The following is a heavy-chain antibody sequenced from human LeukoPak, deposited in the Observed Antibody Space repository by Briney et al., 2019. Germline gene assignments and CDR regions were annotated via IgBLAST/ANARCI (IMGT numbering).Heavy chain of an antibody. CDR3: ARDHQGYFDY. CDR2: IYYSGST. CDR1: GGSISSGDYY. V-gene: IGHV4-30-4*01. J-gene: IGHJ4*02. Sequence: SETLSLTCTVSGGSISSGDYYWSWIRQPPGKGLEWIGYIYYSGSTYYNPSLKSRVTLSVDTSKNQFSLKLSSVTAADTAVYYCARDHQGYFDYWGQGTLVTVSS.